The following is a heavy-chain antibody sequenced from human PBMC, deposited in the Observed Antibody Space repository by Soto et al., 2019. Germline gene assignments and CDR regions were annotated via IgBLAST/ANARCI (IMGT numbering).Heavy chain of an antibody. CDR3: ARGIDTLPALDY. V-gene: IGHV1-69*04. CDR2: IVPIVGLP. D-gene: IGHD2-2*01. CDR1: GGTFSSHS. Sequence: QVQLVQSGAEVKKPGSSVKVSCKASGGTFSSHSFSWVRQAPGQGLEWMGRIVPIVGLPIYAQKFQDRVTTSALRSTSTAYMELSSLRIDDTAVYYCARGIDTLPALDYWGQGSLVTVSS. J-gene: IGHJ4*02.